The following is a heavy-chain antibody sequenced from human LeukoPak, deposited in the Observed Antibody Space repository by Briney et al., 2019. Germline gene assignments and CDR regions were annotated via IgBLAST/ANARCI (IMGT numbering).Heavy chain of an antibody. D-gene: IGHD1-26*01. J-gene: IGHJ5*02. Sequence: ASVKVSCKASGYTFTGYYMHWVRQAPGQGLEWMEWINPNSGGTNYAQKFQGRVTMTRDTSISTAYMELSRLRSDDTAVYYCARSRRGIVGATSWFDPWGQGTLVTVSS. CDR3: ARSRRGIVGATSWFDP. V-gene: IGHV1-2*02. CDR1: GYTFTGYY. CDR2: INPNSGGT.